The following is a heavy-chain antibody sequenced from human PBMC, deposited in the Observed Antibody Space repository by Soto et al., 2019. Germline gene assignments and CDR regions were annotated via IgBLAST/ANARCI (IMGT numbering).Heavy chain of an antibody. J-gene: IGHJ4*02. D-gene: IGHD3-22*01. CDR2: VSGSGGST. V-gene: IGHV3-23*01. Sequence: PGGSLRLSCAASGFTFSSYAMSWVRQAPGKGLEWVSTVSGSGGSTSYADSVKGRFTISRDNSKNTLYLQMNSLRAEDTAVYYCAKIPTYYYDTSGPRYFDYWGQGTLVNVS. CDR1: GFTFSSYA. CDR3: AKIPTYYYDTSGPRYFDY.